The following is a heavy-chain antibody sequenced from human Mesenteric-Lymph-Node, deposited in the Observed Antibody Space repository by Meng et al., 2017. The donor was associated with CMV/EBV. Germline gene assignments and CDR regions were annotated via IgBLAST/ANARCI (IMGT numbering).Heavy chain of an antibody. CDR1: RDTFSPYT. CDR2: FLPVLGIT. J-gene: IGHJ6*02. Sequence: SVKVSCKASRDTFSPYTITWVRQAPGQGLEWMGRFLPVLGITQYAQRFQGRVTLTRNTAISTAYMELSSLRSEDTAVYYCLLTPRRVGHGMDVWGQGTTVTVSS. V-gene: IGHV1-69*02. CDR3: LLTPRRVGHGMDV. D-gene: IGHD2-15*01.